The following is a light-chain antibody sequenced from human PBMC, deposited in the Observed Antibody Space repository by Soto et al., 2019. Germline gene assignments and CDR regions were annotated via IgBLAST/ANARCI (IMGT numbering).Light chain of an antibody. CDR1: QSVSSNH. CDR3: QQYSSSRT. V-gene: IGKV3-20*01. Sequence: DIVLTQAAGTLSLSPGERATLYCRASQSVSSNHLAWYQQKPGQAPRLLIYGGSSRATGIPVRFSGSGSETDFTLTITRLEPEDFAMYYCQQYSSSRTFGQGTKVDIK. CDR2: GGS. J-gene: IGKJ1*01.